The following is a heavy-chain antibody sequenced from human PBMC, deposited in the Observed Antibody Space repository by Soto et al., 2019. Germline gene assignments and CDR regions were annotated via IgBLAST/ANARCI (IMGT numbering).Heavy chain of an antibody. Sequence: QVQLQQWGAGLLKPSETLSLTCAVYGGSFSGYYWSWIRQPPGKGLEWIGEINHSGSTNYNPSLKSRVTISVDTSKNQVALKLSSVTAADTAVYYCARGGVVVVVAATSAGAFDIWGQGTMVTVSS. CDR1: GGSFSGYY. D-gene: IGHD2-15*01. CDR2: INHSGST. V-gene: IGHV4-34*01. J-gene: IGHJ3*02. CDR3: ARGGVVVVVAATSAGAFDI.